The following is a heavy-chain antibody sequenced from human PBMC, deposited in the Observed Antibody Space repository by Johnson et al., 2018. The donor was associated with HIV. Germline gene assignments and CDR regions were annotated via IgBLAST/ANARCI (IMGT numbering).Heavy chain of an antibody. Sequence: VRLVESGGGLVQPGGSLRLSCAASGFTFSSYWMSWVRQAPGKGLEWVANIKQDGSEKYYVDSVKGRFTISRDNAKNSLYLQMSSLRGEDTAVYYCAKDSQWELPDAFDIWGQGTMVTVSS. D-gene: IGHD1-26*01. CDR2: IKQDGSEK. J-gene: IGHJ3*02. CDR3: AKDSQWELPDAFDI. V-gene: IGHV3-7*04. CDR1: GFTFSSYW.